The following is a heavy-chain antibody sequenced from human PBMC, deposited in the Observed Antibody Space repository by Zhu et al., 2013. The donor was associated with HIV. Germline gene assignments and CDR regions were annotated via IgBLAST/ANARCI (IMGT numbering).Heavy chain of an antibody. D-gene: IGHD2-15*01. Sequence: QVQLVQSGAEVKKPGASVKVSCKASGYTFTSYGISWVRQAPGQGLEWMGWISAYNGNTNYAQKLQGRVTMTTDTSTSTAYMELRSLRSDDTAVYYCARVPYCSGGSCYSPYYYGMDVWGQGTTVTVSS. CDR1: GYTFTSYG. CDR2: ISAYNGNT. J-gene: IGHJ6*02. V-gene: IGHV1-18*01. CDR3: ARVPYCSGGSCYSPYYYGMDV.